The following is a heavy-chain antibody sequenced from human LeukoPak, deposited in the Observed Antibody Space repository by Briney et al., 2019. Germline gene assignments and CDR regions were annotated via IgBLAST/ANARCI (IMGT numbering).Heavy chain of an antibody. CDR1: GGSISSYY. V-gene: IGHV4-59*01. CDR3: ARGTPYYYGSGSLYFDY. CDR2: IYYSGST. J-gene: IGHJ4*02. Sequence: SETLSLTCTVSGGSISSYYWSWIRQPPGKGLEWIGYIYYSGSTNYNPSLKSRVTISVDTSKNQFSLKLSSVPAADTAVYYCARGTPYYYGSGSLYFDYWGQGTLVTVSS. D-gene: IGHD3-10*01.